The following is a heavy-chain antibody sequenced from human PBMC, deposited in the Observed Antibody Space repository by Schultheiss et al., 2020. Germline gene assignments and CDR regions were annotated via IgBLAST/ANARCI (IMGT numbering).Heavy chain of an antibody. J-gene: IGHJ3*02. V-gene: IGHV3-11*04. CDR2: ISSSSSTI. Sequence: GGSLRLSCAASGFTFSYYYMSGVRQAPGKGLEWISYISSSSSTIYYADSVKGRFTISRDNAKNSLYLQMNSLRAEDTAVYYCARRAGTDAFDIWGQGTMVNVS. CDR3: ARRAGTDAFDI. D-gene: IGHD1-1*01. CDR1: GFTFSYYY.